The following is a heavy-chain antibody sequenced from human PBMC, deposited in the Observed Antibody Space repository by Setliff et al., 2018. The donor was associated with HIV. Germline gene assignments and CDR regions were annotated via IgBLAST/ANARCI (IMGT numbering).Heavy chain of an antibody. CDR3: AHMRSNYDFWSGYPD. CDR1: GFSLTTTGVG. CDR2: IYWNDDK. J-gene: IGHJ4*02. D-gene: IGHD3-3*01. Sequence: SGPTLVNPTQTLTLTCTFSGFSLTTTGVGVGWIRQPPGKALEWLAVIYWNDDKSYSPSLKNRVTIAKDASKNQVVLTMTHMDPVDTATYYCAHMRSNYDFWSGYPDWGQGILVTVSS. V-gene: IGHV2-5*01.